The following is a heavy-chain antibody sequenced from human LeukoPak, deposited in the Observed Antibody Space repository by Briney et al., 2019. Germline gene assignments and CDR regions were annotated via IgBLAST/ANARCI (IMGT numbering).Heavy chain of an antibody. CDR2: IYYSGST. D-gene: IGHD6-13*01. CDR3: VGAAAGTDAFDI. Sequence: SETLSLTCTVSGGSISSYYWSWIRQPPGKGLEWIGYIYYSGSTNYNPSLKSRVTISVDTSKNQFSLKLSSVTAADTAVYYCVGAAAGTDAFDIWGQGTMVTVSS. V-gene: IGHV4-59*01. J-gene: IGHJ3*02. CDR1: GGSISSYY.